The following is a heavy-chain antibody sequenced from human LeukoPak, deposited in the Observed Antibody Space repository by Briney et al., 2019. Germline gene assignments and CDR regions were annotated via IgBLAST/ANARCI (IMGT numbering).Heavy chain of an antibody. CDR3: ARSFGVVIPDAFDI. J-gene: IGHJ3*02. CDR1: GGSFSGYY. V-gene: IGHV4-34*01. Sequence: SETLSLTCAVYGGSFSGYYWSWIRQPPGKGLEWIGEINHSGSTNYNPSLKSRVTISVDTSKNQFSLKLSSVTAADTAVYYCARSFGVVIPDAFDIWGQGTMVTVSS. CDR2: INHSGST. D-gene: IGHD3-3*01.